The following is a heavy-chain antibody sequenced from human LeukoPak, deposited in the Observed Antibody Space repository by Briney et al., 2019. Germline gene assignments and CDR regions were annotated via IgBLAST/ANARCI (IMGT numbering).Heavy chain of an antibody. V-gene: IGHV3-7*03. Sequence: GGSLRLSCAASGFTFSDYWMAWVRQAPGKGLEWVANIWPGGSDKYHVASVRGRFTISSDNAHNSLNLQMNSLRAEDSAVYYCARWGVNAGLDRWGQGTLVTVSS. CDR2: IWPGGSDK. D-gene: IGHD3-10*01. J-gene: IGHJ5*02. CDR3: ARWGVNAGLDR. CDR1: GFTFSDYW.